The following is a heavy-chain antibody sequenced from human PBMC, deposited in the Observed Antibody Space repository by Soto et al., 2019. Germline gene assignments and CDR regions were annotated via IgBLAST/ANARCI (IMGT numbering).Heavy chain of an antibody. D-gene: IGHD1-1*01. Sequence: QVQLQESGPGLVKPSQTLSLTCTVSGGSISSGGYFWSWIRQPPGKGLEWIGTIFYSGTTYYNPSLKSRVTLSVDTSMNHFTLTLSSVTAADTAVYFCARGVLYWGQGTLVTVSS. CDR3: ARGVLY. CDR1: GGSISSGGYF. J-gene: IGHJ4*02. V-gene: IGHV4-31*03. CDR2: IFYSGTT.